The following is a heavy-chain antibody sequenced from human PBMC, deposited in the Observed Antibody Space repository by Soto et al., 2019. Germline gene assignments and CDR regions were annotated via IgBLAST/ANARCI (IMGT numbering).Heavy chain of an antibody. CDR2: ISGSGGST. Sequence: HPGGSLRLSCAASGFTFSSYAMSWVRQAPGKGLEWVSAISGSGGSTYYADSVKGRFTISRDNSKNTLYLQMNSLRAEDTAVYYCAKYYDILTGSEFDYWGQGTLVTVSS. J-gene: IGHJ4*02. V-gene: IGHV3-23*01. CDR1: GFTFSSYA. CDR3: AKYYDILTGSEFDY. D-gene: IGHD3-9*01.